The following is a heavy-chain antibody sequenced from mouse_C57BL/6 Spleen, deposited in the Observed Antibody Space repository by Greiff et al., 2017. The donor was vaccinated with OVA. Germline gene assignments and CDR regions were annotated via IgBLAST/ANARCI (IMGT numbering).Heavy chain of an antibody. D-gene: IGHD2-1*01. J-gene: IGHJ2*01. Sequence: ESGPGLVKPSQSLSLTCSVTGYSITSGYYWNWIRQFPGNNLEWMGYISYDGSNNYNPSLKNRISITRDTSKNQFFLKLNSVTTEDTATYYCATLYGNYDYWGQGTTLTVSS. V-gene: IGHV3-6*01. CDR3: ATLYGNYDY. CDR2: ISYDGSN. CDR1: GYSITSGYY.